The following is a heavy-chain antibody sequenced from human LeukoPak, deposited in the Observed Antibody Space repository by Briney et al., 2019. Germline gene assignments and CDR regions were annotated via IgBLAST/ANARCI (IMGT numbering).Heavy chain of an antibody. CDR2: ISYDGINK. J-gene: IGHJ4*02. D-gene: IGHD1-14*01. CDR3: AKDTRDDHHSDY. Sequence: HPGGSLRLSCAVSGFTFSAYGMHWVRQAPGKGLEWVAIISYDGINKYYPDSVKGRFTISRDNSKNTLHPQMNSLRAEDTAVYYCAKDTRDDHHSDYWGQGTLVTVSS. V-gene: IGHV3-30*18. CDR1: GFTFSAYG.